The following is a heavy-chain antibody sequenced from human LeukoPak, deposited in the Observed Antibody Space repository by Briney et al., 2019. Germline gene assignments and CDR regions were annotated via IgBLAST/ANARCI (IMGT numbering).Heavy chain of an antibody. V-gene: IGHV1-8*01. CDR1: GYTFTSYD. J-gene: IGHJ4*02. CDR3: ARDDSGSYYFDY. CDR2: MNPNSGNT. D-gene: IGHD1-26*01. Sequence: ASVKVSCKASGYTFTSYDINWVRQATGQGLEWMGWMNPNSGNTGYAQKFQGRVTMTRNTSISTADMELSSLRSEDTAVYYCARDDSGSYYFDYWGQGTLVTVSS.